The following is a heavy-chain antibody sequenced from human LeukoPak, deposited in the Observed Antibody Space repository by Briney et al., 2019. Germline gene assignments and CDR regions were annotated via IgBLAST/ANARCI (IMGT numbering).Heavy chain of an antibody. CDR2: ISYDGSDK. J-gene: IGHJ4*02. CDR3: ARDLDPDYGASGYFDY. D-gene: IGHD4/OR15-4a*01. V-gene: IGHV3-30*04. Sequence: GGSLRLSCAASGFTFSTYSVHWVRQAPGKGLEWVAVISYDGSDKYYADSVKGRFTISRDNSKNTLYLQMNSLRRGDTAVYYCARDLDPDYGASGYFDYWGQGTLVTVSS. CDR1: GFTFSTYS.